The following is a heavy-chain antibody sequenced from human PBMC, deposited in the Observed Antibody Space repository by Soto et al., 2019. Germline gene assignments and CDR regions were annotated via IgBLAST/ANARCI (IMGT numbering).Heavy chain of an antibody. V-gene: IGHV3-11*06. D-gene: IGHD2-2*02. J-gene: IGHJ2*01. CDR2: ISSSSSYT. Sequence: QVQLVESGGGLVKPGGSLRLSCAASGFTFSDYYMSWIRQAPGKGLEWVSYISSSSSYTNYADSVKGRFTISRDNAKNSLYLQMNSLRAEDTAVYYCARVIYLYWYFDLWGRGTLVTVSS. CDR1: GFTFSDYY. CDR3: ARVIYLYWYFDL.